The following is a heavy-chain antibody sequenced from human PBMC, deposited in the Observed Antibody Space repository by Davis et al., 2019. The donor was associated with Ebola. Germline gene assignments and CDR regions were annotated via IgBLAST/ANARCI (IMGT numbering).Heavy chain of an antibody. Sequence: ASVKVSCKASGYTFTNYGITWVRQAPGQGLEWMGWINPHNGNTNYAQNVQGRVTMTTDTSTSTAYMEVGILRSDDTAVYYCARDSPIAVAGISDYWGQGTLVTVSS. CDR3: ARDSPIAVAGISDY. J-gene: IGHJ4*02. CDR1: GYTFTNYG. CDR2: INPHNGNT. V-gene: IGHV1-18*04. D-gene: IGHD6-19*01.